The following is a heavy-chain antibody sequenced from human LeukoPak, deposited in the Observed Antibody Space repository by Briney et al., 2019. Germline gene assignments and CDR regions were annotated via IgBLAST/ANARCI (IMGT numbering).Heavy chain of an antibody. Sequence: GGSLRLSCAASGFTFSSYAMSWVRQAPGKGLEWVSAISGSGGSTYYADSVKGRFTISRDNSKSTLYLQMNSLRAEDTAVYYCAKDTGTYDFWSGYLISFDYWGQGTLVTVSS. CDR1: GFTFSSYA. D-gene: IGHD3-3*01. CDR2: ISGSGGST. V-gene: IGHV3-23*01. CDR3: AKDTGTYDFWSGYLISFDY. J-gene: IGHJ4*02.